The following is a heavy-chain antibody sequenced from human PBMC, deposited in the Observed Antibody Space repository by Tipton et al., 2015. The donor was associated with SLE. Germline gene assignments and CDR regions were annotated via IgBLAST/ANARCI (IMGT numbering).Heavy chain of an antibody. Sequence: QSGAEVKKPGASVKVSCKASGYTFTGYYMHWVRQAPGQGLEWMGWINPNSGGTNYAQKFQGRVTMTRDTSISTAYMELRSLRSDDTAVYYCARAPYSSSKHYGMDVWGQGTTVTVSS. V-gene: IGHV1-2*02. CDR1: GYTFTGYY. CDR3: ARAPYSSSKHYGMDV. D-gene: IGHD6-13*01. J-gene: IGHJ6*02. CDR2: INPNSGGT.